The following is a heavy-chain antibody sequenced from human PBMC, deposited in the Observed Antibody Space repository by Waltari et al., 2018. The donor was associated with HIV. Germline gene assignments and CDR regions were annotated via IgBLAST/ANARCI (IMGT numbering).Heavy chain of an antibody. CDR2: IIPIFGAA. CDR3: ARGGVISPHWFDP. J-gene: IGHJ5*02. Sequence: VQLVQSGAEVKKPGSSVKVSCKASGGTFSSYAITWVRQAPGQGLEWMGGIIPIFGAAHSAQTFQGRVTITADESTRTAYMELRSLRSEDTAVYYCARGGVISPHWFDPWGQGTLVSVSS. CDR1: GGTFSSYA. D-gene: IGHD3-22*01. V-gene: IGHV1-69*01.